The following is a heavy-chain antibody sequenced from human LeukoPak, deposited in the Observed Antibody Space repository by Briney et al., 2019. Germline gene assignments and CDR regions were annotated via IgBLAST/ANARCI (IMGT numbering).Heavy chain of an antibody. CDR3: VRDRGTYRPIDY. J-gene: IGHJ4*02. CDR1: AFSLNAYN. D-gene: IGHD1-26*01. CDR2: ISYTGTYI. Sequence: GGSLRLSCAAYAFSLNAYNMNWVRQAPGKGLEWVSSISYTGTYIYYADSVKGRFTISRDNAQNSLYLQMNSLRAEDTAIYYCVRDRGTYRPIDYWGQGTLVTVSS. V-gene: IGHV3-21*04.